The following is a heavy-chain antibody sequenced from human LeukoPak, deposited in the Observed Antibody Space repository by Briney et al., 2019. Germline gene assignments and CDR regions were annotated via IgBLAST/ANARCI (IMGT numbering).Heavy chain of an antibody. CDR2: IYTGGNT. CDR1: RLTVSSNY. V-gene: IGHV3-66*01. Sequence: PGGSLRLSCAACRLTVSSNYMTWVRQVPGKGLEWVSVIYTGGNTYYADSVKGRFTISRDNSKNTVYLQMNSLRGEDTAVYYCARVQAVFQNGGYGGQGTLVTVSS. D-gene: IGHD4-23*01. CDR3: ARVQAVFQNGGY. J-gene: IGHJ4*02.